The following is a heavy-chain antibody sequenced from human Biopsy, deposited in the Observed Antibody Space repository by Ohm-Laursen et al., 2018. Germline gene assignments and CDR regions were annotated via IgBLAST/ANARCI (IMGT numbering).Heavy chain of an antibody. CDR1: GGFISTYY. CDR3: ARDRGYYSDRTVPGYFDL. V-gene: IGHV4-4*07. CDR2: IYNTGST. Sequence: GTLSLTCTVSGGFISTYYWNWIRQPAGKALEWIGRIYNTGSTNYNPSLQSRVTMSVDTSKNQFSLRLRSVTPADTAMYYCARDRGYYSDRTVPGYFDLWGRGTLVTVSS. J-gene: IGHJ2*01. D-gene: IGHD3-22*01.